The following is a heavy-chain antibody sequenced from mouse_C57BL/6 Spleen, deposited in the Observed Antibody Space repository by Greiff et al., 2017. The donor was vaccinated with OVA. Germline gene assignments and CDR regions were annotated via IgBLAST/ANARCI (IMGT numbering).Heavy chain of an antibody. V-gene: IGHV1-52*01. CDR2: IDPSDSET. CDR1: GYTFTSYW. Sequence: QVQLQQPGAELVRPGSSVKLSCKASGYTFTSYWMHWVKQRPIQGLEWIGNIDPSDSETHYNQKFKDKATLTVDKSTSTAYMQLSSLSSEDSAVYYCARGDLYDCYSVDVWGTGTTVTVAS. D-gene: IGHD2-3*01. CDR3: ARGDLYDCYSVDV. J-gene: IGHJ1*03.